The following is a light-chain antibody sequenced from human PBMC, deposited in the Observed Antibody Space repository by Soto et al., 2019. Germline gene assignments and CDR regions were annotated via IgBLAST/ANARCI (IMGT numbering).Light chain of an antibody. CDR2: RNN. CDR3: SAWDVSLRGWV. V-gene: IGLV1-47*01. CDR1: SSNIGSEY. J-gene: IGLJ3*02. Sequence: QSVLTQVPSASGTPGQTVTISCSGSSSNIGSEYVYWYQQLPGTAPKLLIHRNNQRPSGVPDRISGSKSGTSASLAIGGRRFEDDGDYYCSAWDVSLRGWVFGGGTKVTVL.